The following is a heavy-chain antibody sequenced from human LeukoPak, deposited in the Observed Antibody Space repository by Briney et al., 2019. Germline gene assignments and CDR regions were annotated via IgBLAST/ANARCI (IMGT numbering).Heavy chain of an antibody. CDR2: INSGSTYM. CDR1: GFYFSGYS. Sequence: GGSLRLSCGASGFYFSGYSMNWVRQAPGKGLERVSSINSGSTYMYYADSVKGRFTISRDNAKNSLHLQMDSLRAEDTAVYFCARVEATTGRNYHYYYMDVWGKGTTVIVSS. D-gene: IGHD1-1*01. CDR3: ARVEATTGRNYHYYYMDV. J-gene: IGHJ6*03. V-gene: IGHV3-21*01.